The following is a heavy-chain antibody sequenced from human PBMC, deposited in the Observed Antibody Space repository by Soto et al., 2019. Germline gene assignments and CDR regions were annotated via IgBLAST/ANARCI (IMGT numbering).Heavy chain of an antibody. D-gene: IGHD3-3*01. J-gene: IGHJ6*02. CDR1: GGSFSDYY. Sequence: SETLSLTCAVYGGSFSDYYGTWIRQSPGKGLEWIGEINHSGITYYNPSLKSRVSISVDTSKNQFSLELRSVTAADTAMYYCARGRLEWLLLGHGVDVWGQGTQVTVPS. V-gene: IGHV4-34*01. CDR2: INHSGIT. CDR3: ARGRLEWLLLGHGVDV.